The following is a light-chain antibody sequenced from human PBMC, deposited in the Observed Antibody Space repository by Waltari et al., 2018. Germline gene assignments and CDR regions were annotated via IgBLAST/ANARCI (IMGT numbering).Light chain of an antibody. V-gene: IGLV2-14*03. J-gene: IGLJ2*01. Sequence: QSALTQPASVSGSPGQSITISCTGTSSDVGGYNYVSWYKQHPGKAPKLMIYDVSNRAEWLSNRCSGSKSGNTASLSISGLEAEDEADYYCSSYTTSSTLEFGGGTKLTVL. CDR1: SSDVGGYNY. CDR3: SSYTTSSTLE. CDR2: DVS.